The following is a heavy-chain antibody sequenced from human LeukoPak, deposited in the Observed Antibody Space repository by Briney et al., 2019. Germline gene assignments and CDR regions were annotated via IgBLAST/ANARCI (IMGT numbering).Heavy chain of an antibody. CDR1: GYTFTSYG. CDR2: ISAYNGNT. Sequence: GASVKVSCKASGYTFTSYGISWVRQAPGQGLEWMGWISAYNGNTNYAQKLQGRVTMTTGTSTSTAYMELRSLRSDDTAVYYCARDYRGIAAASKIDYWGQGTLVTVSS. V-gene: IGHV1-18*01. J-gene: IGHJ4*02. D-gene: IGHD6-13*01. CDR3: ARDYRGIAAASKIDY.